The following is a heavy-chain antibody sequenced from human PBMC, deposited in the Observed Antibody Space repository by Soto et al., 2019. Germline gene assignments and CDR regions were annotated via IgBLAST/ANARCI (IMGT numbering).Heavy chain of an antibody. J-gene: IGHJ6*02. D-gene: IGHD2-2*01. Sequence: GPTLVNPTQTLTLTCTFSGFSLSTSGMCVSWIRQPPGKALEWLALIDWDDDKYYSTSLKTRLTISKDTSKNQVVLTMTNMDPVDTATYYCARIPVGYCSSTSCYPYYYYGMDVWGQGTTVTVSS. CDR1: GFSLSTSGMC. CDR2: IDWDDDK. V-gene: IGHV2-70*01. CDR3: ARIPVGYCSSTSCYPYYYYGMDV.